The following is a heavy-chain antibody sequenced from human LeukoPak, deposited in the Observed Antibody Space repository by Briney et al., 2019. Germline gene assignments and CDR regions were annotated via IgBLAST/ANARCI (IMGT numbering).Heavy chain of an antibody. Sequence: GGSLRLSCAASGFTFSTYNMNWVRQAPGKGLEWVSSISGSSSYIYYADSVKGRFSISRDNSKNTLYLQMNSLRAEDTAVYYCAKDSVMDYYDSSGPFDYWGQGTLVTVSS. CDR2: ISGSSSYI. CDR3: AKDSVMDYYDSSGPFDY. J-gene: IGHJ4*02. V-gene: IGHV3-21*04. CDR1: GFTFSTYN. D-gene: IGHD3-22*01.